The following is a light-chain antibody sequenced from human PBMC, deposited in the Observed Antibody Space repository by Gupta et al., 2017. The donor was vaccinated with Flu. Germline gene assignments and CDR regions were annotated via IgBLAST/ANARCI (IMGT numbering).Light chain of an antibody. CDR1: SSNIGINF. V-gene: IGLV1-51*02. CDR3: GTWDSSLSAVV. Sequence: SCSGSSSNIGINFVAWHQQLPGTAPKLLIYEDNKRPSGIPDRFSGSKSGTSATLGITGLQTGDEADYYCGTWDSSLSAVVFGGGTKLTVL. CDR2: EDN. J-gene: IGLJ2*01.